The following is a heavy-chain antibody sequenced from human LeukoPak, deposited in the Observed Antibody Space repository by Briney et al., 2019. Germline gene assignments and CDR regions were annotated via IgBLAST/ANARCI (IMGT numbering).Heavy chain of an antibody. D-gene: IGHD6-19*01. CDR2: IYYSGST. J-gene: IGHJ5*02. Sequence: SETLSLTCSVSGGSISSYYWSWIRQPPGKGLEWIGYIYYSGSTNYNPSLKSRVTISVDTSKNQFSLKLSSVTAADTAVYYCARQNSSGWPNWFDPWGQGTLVTVSS. CDR3: ARQNSSGWPNWFDP. CDR1: GGSISSYY. V-gene: IGHV4-59*08.